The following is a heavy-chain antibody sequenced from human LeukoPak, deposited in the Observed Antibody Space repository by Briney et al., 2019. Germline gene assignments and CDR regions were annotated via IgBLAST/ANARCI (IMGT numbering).Heavy chain of an antibody. CDR3: ARGHKVDWKNVLLWFGATTKHITGAFDI. CDR1: GGSFRGYY. Sequence: SETLSLTCAVYGGSFRGYYWSWIRQPPGKGLEWIGEINHSGSTNYNPSLKSRVTISVDTSKNQFSLKLSSVTAADTALYYCARGHKVDWKNVLLWFGATTKHITGAFDIWGQGTTVTVSS. CDR2: INHSGST. D-gene: IGHD3-10*01. J-gene: IGHJ3*02. V-gene: IGHV4-34*01.